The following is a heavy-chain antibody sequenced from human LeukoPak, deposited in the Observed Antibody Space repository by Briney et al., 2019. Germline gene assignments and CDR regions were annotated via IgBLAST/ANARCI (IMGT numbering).Heavy chain of an antibody. CDR1: GVTFSSYA. CDR3: AKVEYYDRTGHAFRPWYFDL. Sequence: GGSLRLSCAASGVTFSSYAMSCGRQAPGKGLGWVSFISYSGGSTYYADSVKGRFTISRDNSKNTLYLQMNSLRDEDTAVYYCAKVEYYDRTGHAFRPWYFDLWGRGTLVAVSS. J-gene: IGHJ2*01. D-gene: IGHD3-22*01. V-gene: IGHV3-23*01. CDR2: ISYSGGST.